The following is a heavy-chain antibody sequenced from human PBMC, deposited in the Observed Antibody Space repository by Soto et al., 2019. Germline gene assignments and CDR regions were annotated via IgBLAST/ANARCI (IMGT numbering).Heavy chain of an antibody. CDR3: ARISRVSSRHRGYYFDY. Sequence: SGPTLVNPTQTLTLTCTFSGLSLSTSGMCVSWIRQPPGKALEWLALIDWDDDKYYSTSLKTRLTISKDTSKNQVVLTMTNMDPVDTATYYCARISRVSSRHRGYYFDYWGQGTLVTVSS. CDR1: GLSLSTSGMC. V-gene: IGHV2-70*13. CDR2: IDWDDDK. D-gene: IGHD2-2*01. J-gene: IGHJ4*02.